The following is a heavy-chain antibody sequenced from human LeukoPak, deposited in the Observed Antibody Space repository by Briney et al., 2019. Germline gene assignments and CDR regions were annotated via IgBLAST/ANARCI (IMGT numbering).Heavy chain of an antibody. D-gene: IGHD3-22*01. CDR1: GFTFSRFG. J-gene: IGHJ4*02. Sequence: PGGSLRLSCAASGFTFSRFGMHWVRQAPGKGLEWVAVIWYDGSNKYYADSVKGRFTISRDNSKNTLYLQMNSLRAGDTAVYYCARLQPYFYDSSGYSDYWGQGTLVTVSS. CDR2: IWYDGSNK. CDR3: ARLQPYFYDSSGYSDY. V-gene: IGHV3-33*01.